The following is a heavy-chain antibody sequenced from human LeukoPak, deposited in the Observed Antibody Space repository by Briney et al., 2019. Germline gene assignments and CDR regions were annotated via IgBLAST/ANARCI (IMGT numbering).Heavy chain of an antibody. D-gene: IGHD5-18*01. CDR1: GGSISSYY. Sequence: PSETLSLTCTVSGGSISSYYWSWIRQPAGKGLEWIGRIYTSGSTNYNPSLKSRVTISVDTSKNQFSLKLSSVTDADTAVYYCAREGGGYSYGYLTYYYYMDVWGKGTTVTVSS. CDR2: IYTSGST. J-gene: IGHJ6*03. V-gene: IGHV4-4*07. CDR3: AREGGGYSYGYLTYYYYMDV.